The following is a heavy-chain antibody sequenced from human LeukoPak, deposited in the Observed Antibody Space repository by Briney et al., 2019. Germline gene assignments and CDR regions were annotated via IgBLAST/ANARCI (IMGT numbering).Heavy chain of an antibody. CDR3: AREDCSGGSCYPGGY. D-gene: IGHD2-15*01. CDR1: GYTFTSYG. CDR2: ISAYNGNT. Sequence: ASVKVSCKASGYTFTSYGISWVRQAPGQGLEWMGWISAYNGNTNYAQKLQGRVTMTTDTSTSTAYMELRSLRSDDTAVYYCAREDCSGGSCYPGGYWGQGTLATVSS. V-gene: IGHV1-18*01. J-gene: IGHJ4*02.